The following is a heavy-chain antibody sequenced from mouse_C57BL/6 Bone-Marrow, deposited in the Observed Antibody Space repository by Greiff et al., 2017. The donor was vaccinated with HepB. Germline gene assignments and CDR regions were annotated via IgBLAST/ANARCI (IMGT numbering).Heavy chain of an antibody. J-gene: IGHJ1*03. Sequence: QVQLQQSGAELARPGASVKLSCKASGYTFTSYGISWVKQRTGQGLEWIGEIYPRSGNTYYNEKFKGKATLTADKSSSTAYMELRSLTSEDSAVYFCAGVSSNLPYWYFDVWGTGTTVTVSS. CDR2: IYPRSGNT. CDR3: AGVSSNLPYWYFDV. D-gene: IGHD2-5*01. CDR1: GYTFTSYG. V-gene: IGHV1-81*01.